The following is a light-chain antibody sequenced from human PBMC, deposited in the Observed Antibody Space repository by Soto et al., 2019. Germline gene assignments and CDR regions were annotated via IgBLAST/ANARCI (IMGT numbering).Light chain of an antibody. CDR2: DAS. J-gene: IGKJ1*01. CDR1: QSVSNNS. CDR3: QQRGGSPPTWT. V-gene: IGKV3-20*01. Sequence: EIVLTQSPGTLSLSPGERATLSCRASQSVSNNSLAWYQQKPGQAPRLLIYDASNRATGIPDRFSGSGSGTDFTLTISRLEPEDFAVYYRQQRGGSPPTWTFGQGTKVDIK.